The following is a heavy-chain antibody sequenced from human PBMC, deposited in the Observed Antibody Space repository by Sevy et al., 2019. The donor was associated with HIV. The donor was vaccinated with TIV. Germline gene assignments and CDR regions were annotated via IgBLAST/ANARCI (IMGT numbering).Heavy chain of an antibody. CDR2: INHSGST. CDR1: GGSFSGYY. J-gene: IGHJ3*02. V-gene: IGHV4-34*01. D-gene: IGHD3-16*02. Sequence: SETLSLTCAVYGGSFSGYYWSWIRQPPGKGLEWIGEINHSGSTNYNPCLKTRVTITVDPSKNQFALKLSSVTAADTAVYYCARGGHLLRDYVWGSYRSQPDAFDIWGQGTMVTVSS. CDR3: ARGGHLLRDYVWGSYRSQPDAFDI.